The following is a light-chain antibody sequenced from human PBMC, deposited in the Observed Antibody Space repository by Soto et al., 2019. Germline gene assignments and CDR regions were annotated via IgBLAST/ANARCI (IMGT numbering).Light chain of an antibody. CDR3: QKYDNAPLT. CDR1: QGISDY. CDR2: AAS. J-gene: IGKJ4*01. Sequence: DIQMTQSPSSLSASVGDRVTITCRASQGISDYLDWYQHKPGKVPKLLIYAASTLQSGIPSRFSGSGSGTDFTLTISSLQPEDVASYYCQKYDNAPLTFGGGTKVEIK. V-gene: IGKV1-27*01.